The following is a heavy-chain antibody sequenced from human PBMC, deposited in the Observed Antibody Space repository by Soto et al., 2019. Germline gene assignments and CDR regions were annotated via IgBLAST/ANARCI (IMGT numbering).Heavy chain of an antibody. J-gene: IGHJ4*01. CDR1: GGSISSYY. V-gene: IGHV4-59*01. CDR2: IYYSGST. D-gene: IGHD2-21*01. Sequence: SETLSLTCTVSGGSISSYYWSWIRQPPGKGLEWIGYIYYSGSTNYNPSLKSRVTISVDTSKNQFSLKLRSVTAADTAVYYFERGGDVMATTTYDYWGHGTLVTVS. CDR3: ERGGDVMATTTYDY.